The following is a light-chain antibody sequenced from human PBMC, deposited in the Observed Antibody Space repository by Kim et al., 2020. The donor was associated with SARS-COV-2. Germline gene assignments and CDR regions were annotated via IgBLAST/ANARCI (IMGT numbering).Light chain of an antibody. Sequence: EIVMTQSPATLSVSPGDRATLSCRSSQSVDINLAWYQQKPGQPPRLFIYDASTRATGIPARFSGSGSGTEFTLTISSLQSEDLAVYYCQHYYRWTPWTFGRGTKVDIK. J-gene: IGKJ1*01. CDR3: QHYYRWTPWT. CDR2: DAS. V-gene: IGKV3-15*01. CDR1: QSVDIN.